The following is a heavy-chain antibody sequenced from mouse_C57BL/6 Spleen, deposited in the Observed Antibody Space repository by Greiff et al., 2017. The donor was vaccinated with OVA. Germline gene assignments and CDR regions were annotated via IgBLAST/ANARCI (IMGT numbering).Heavy chain of an antibody. CDR3: ARRIRYYDYDVFAY. CDR2: ISRGGSCT. CDR1: GFTFSSYG. J-gene: IGHJ3*01. V-gene: IGHV5-6*01. D-gene: IGHD2-4*01. Sequence: EVQLQQSGGDLVKPGGSLKLSCAASGFTFSSYGMSWVRQTPDKRLEWIGTISRGGSCTYYPDSVKGRFTISRDNAKNTQYLQLSSLKSEDTAMYDCARRIRYYDYDVFAYWGQGTLVTVSA.